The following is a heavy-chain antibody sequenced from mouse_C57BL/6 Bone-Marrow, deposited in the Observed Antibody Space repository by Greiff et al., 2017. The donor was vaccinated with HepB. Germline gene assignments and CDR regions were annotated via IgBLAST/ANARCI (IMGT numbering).Heavy chain of an antibody. CDR2: IDPSDSYT. V-gene: IGHV1-69*01. CDR3: ARKRPDYSKPNWYFDV. Sequence: QVQLQQPGAELVMPGASVKLSCKASGYTFTSYWMHWVKQRPGQGLEWIGEIDPSDSYTNYNQKFKGKSTLTVDKSSSTAYMQLSSLTSEDSAVYYCARKRPDYSKPNWYFDVWGTGTTVTVSS. CDR1: GYTFTSYW. D-gene: IGHD2-5*01. J-gene: IGHJ1*03.